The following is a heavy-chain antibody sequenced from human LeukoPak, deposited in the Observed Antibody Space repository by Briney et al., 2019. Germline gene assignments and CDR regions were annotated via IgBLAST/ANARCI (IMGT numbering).Heavy chain of an antibody. CDR2: INPNSGGT. V-gene: IGHV1-2*02. J-gene: IGHJ4*02. D-gene: IGHD1-26*01. CDR3: AAQWVGVYYFDY. CDR1: GYTFTSYY. Sequence: ASVKVSCKASGYTFTSYYMHWVRQAPGQGLEWMGWINPNSGGTNYAQKFQGRVTMTRDTSISTAYMELSRLRSDDTAVYYCAAQWVGVYYFDYWGQGTLVTVSS.